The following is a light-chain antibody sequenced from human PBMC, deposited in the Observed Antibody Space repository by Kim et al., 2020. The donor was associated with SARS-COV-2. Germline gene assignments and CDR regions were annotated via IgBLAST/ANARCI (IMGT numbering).Light chain of an antibody. CDR3: QQRSSWPLT. Sequence: PGEIATLSSRASQSVSRYLAEYQQRPAQAPRLLIYEAFNRAPGVPDRFSGSGSGAEFTLTISSLESEEFAVYYCQQRSSWPLTFGGGTKVDIK. CDR2: EAF. V-gene: IGKV3-11*01. CDR1: QSVSRY. J-gene: IGKJ4*01.